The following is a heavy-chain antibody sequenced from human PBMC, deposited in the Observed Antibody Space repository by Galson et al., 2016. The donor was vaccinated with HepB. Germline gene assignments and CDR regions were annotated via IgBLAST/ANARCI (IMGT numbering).Heavy chain of an antibody. V-gene: IGHV3-7*03. CDR1: GFTFSSYW. D-gene: IGHD2-15*01. CDR3: ARAVVVAPRWWFDP. J-gene: IGHJ5*02. CDR2: INPDGSEE. Sequence: SLRLSCAASGFTFSSYWMTWVRQAPGKGLEWVANINPDGSEEYYVDSVQGRFTISRDNAKNSLFLQMNSLRAEDTALYYCARAVVVAPRWWFDPWGQGTLVIVSS.